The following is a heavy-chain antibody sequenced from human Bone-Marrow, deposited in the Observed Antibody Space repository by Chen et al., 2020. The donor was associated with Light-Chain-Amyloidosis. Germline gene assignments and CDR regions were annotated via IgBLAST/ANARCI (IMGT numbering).Heavy chain of an antibody. CDR3: ARRRDGYNFDY. CDR2: IYPDDSDA. CDR1: GYTFPNYW. D-gene: IGHD5-12*01. V-gene: IGHV5-51*01. Sequence: EVQLEQSGPEVKKPGESLKISCKGSGYTFPNYWIGWVRQMPGKGLEWMVVIYPDDSDARYSPSFEGQVTISADKSITTAYLQWRSLKASDTAMYYWARRRDGYNFDYWGQGTLVTVSS. J-gene: IGHJ4*02.